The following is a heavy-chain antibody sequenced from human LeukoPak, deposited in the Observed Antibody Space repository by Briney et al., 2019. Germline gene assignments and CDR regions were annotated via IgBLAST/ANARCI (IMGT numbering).Heavy chain of an antibody. V-gene: IGHV3-33*01. CDR1: GFTFSSYG. Sequence: GGSLRLSCAASGFTFSSYGMHWVRQAPGKGPEWVAVIWYDGSNKYYADSVKGRFTISRDNSKNTLYLQMNSLRAEDTAVYYCARDAGSSNLDYWGQGTLVTVSS. CDR2: IWYDGSNK. CDR3: ARDAGSSNLDY. D-gene: IGHD1-26*01. J-gene: IGHJ4*02.